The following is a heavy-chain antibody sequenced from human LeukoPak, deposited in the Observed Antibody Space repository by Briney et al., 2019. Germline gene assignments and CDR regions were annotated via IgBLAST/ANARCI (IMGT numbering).Heavy chain of an antibody. Sequence: GESLKISCKTSGYSFTDYWIRWVRQMPGKGLEWMGFIYPSDSGTRYSPSFQGQVTISADKSISTVYLYWSSLRASDTAIYYCVRAKDYLWEKHRYSYHFDFWGQGTLVTVSS. D-gene: IGHD3-16*02. CDR3: VRAKDYLWEKHRYSYHFDF. J-gene: IGHJ4*02. CDR1: GYSFTDYW. CDR2: IYPSDSGT. V-gene: IGHV5-51*01.